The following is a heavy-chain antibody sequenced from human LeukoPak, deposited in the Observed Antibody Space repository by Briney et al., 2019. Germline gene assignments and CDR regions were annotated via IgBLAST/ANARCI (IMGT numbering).Heavy chain of an antibody. CDR2: INSDGSEG. CDR1: GFTFSGFW. D-gene: IGHD6-6*01. Sequence: GGSLRLSCAVSGFTFSGFWMSWSRQAPGKGLEWVASINSDGSEGYYADVVKGRFTIPRDNAKNSLYLQINSLRAKDTAVYYCARSSYSSSSSVWGQGTMVTVSS. CDR3: ARSSYSSSSSV. J-gene: IGHJ3*01. V-gene: IGHV3-7*03.